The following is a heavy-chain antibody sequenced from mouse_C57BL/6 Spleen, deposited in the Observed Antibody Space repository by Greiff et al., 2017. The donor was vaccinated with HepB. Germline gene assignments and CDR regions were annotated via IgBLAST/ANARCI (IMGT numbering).Heavy chain of an antibody. CDR3: ADVSAY. J-gene: IGHJ3*01. V-gene: IGHV5-6*01. D-gene: IGHD6-2*01. Sequence: EVKLVESGGDLVKPGGSLKLSCAASGFTFSSYGMSWVRQTPDKRLEWVATISSGGSYTYYPDSVKGRFTISRDNAKNTLYLQMSSLKSEDTAMYYCADVSAYWGQGTLVTVSA. CDR2: ISSGGSYT. CDR1: GFTFSSYG.